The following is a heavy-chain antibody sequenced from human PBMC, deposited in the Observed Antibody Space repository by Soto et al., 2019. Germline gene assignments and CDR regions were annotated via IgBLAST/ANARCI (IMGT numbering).Heavy chain of an antibody. J-gene: IGHJ4*02. Sequence: SETLSLTCTVSGSSINSRCYYWGWIRQPPGKGLEWIGSMFYGVSTYYNPSLKSRVTVSVDTSKNQFSLNLRSVTAADTAVYYCARLPSRHLVDYWGQGTLVTVS. D-gene: IGHD3-3*02. CDR2: MFYGVST. V-gene: IGHV4-39*01. CDR3: ARLPSRHLVDY. CDR1: GSSINSRCYY.